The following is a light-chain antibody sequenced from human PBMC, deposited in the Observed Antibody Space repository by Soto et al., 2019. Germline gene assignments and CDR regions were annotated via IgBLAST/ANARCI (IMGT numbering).Light chain of an antibody. CDR2: DAS. CDR1: QSISSW. J-gene: IGKJ5*01. V-gene: IGKV1-5*01. Sequence: DIQMTQSPSTLSASVGDRVTITCRASQSISSWLAWYQQKPGKAPKLLIYDASSLESGVPSRFSGSGFGTEFTLTISSLQPDDFATYDCQQYNSYSIAFRQGTRLEIK. CDR3: QQYNSYSIA.